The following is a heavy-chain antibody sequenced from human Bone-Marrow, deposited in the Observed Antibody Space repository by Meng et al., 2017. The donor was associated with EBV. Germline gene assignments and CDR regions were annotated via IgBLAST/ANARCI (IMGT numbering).Heavy chain of an antibody. V-gene: IGHV1-69*06. Sequence: HVQLVQSGAEVNKPGSSVKVSCKTSGGTFNSDAISWVRQAPGQGLEWMGGLIPMLGAPNLAQKFQDRVTIIADKSTSTHYMELSSLRSDDTAVYYCASESGRGYTPDYWGRGTLVTVSS. J-gene: IGHJ4*02. CDR1: GGTFNSDA. D-gene: IGHD3-10*01. CDR2: LIPMLGAP. CDR3: ASESGRGYTPDY.